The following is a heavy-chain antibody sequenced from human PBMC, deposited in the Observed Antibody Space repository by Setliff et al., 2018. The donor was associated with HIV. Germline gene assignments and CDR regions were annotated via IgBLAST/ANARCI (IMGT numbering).Heavy chain of an antibody. CDR1: GYTFTGYF. CDR2: INPSGGST. J-gene: IGHJ6*02. D-gene: IGHD3-3*01. Sequence: ASVKVSCKASGYTFTGYFMHWVRQAPGQGLEWMGIINPSGGSTSYAQKFQGRVTMTRDTSTSTVYMELSSLRSEDTAVYYCARAPYYNFWSGYYVGMSSHYYGMDVWGQGTTVTVSS. CDR3: ARAPYYNFWSGYYVGMSSHYYGMDV. V-gene: IGHV1-46*01.